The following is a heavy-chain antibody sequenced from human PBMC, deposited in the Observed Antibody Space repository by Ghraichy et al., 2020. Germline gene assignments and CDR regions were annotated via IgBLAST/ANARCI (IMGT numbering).Heavy chain of an antibody. V-gene: IGHV3-49*03. D-gene: IGHD4-17*01. CDR3: TRDVSTVTIVGWFDP. CDR2: IRTNYYEGTA. J-gene: IGHJ5*02. CDR1: GFSFRDYA. Sequence: GGSLRLSCTTSGFSFRDYAMSWFRQAPGKGLEWVGFIRTNYYEGTADIAASVQGRFSISRDDSKGIVYLQMDSLKTEDTAMYYCTRDVSTVTIVGWFDPWGQGTLVTVSS.